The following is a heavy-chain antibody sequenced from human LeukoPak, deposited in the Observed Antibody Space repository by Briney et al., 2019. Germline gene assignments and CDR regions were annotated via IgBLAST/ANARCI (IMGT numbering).Heavy chain of an antibody. J-gene: IGHJ4*02. Sequence: GESLRISCKGSGYSFTSYWISWVRQMPGKGLEWMASIDPSDSYTNYSPSFQGHVTISADKAINTAYLHWSSLKASDTAMYYCARHPGYIYGSDYWGQGTLVTVSS. CDR1: GYSFTSYW. CDR2: IDPSDSYT. V-gene: IGHV5-10-1*01. CDR3: ARHPGYIYGSDY. D-gene: IGHD5-18*01.